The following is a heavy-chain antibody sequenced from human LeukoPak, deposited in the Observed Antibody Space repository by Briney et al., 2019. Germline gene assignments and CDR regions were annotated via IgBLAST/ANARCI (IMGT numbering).Heavy chain of an antibody. CDR3: ASPSRDGYNSPFDY. Sequence: SETLSLTCTVSGGSISSYYWSWIRQPPGKGLEWIGEINHSGSTNYNPSLKSRVTISVDTSKNQFSLKLSSVTAADTAVYYCASPSRDGYNSPFDYWGQGTLVTVSS. CDR1: GGSISSYY. D-gene: IGHD5-24*01. CDR2: INHSGST. V-gene: IGHV4-34*01. J-gene: IGHJ4*02.